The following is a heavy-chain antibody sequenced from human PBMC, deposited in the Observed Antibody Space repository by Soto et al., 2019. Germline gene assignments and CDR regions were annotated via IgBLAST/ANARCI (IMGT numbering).Heavy chain of an antibody. Sequence: ASVKVSCKASGYSFTNNDVSWVRQATGQGLEWMGWMNPGSGDTGYAQKFQGRVTITADESARTSYMELRSLKSQDTAVYYCVRDSGAKLSSSWGQGTLVTVSS. D-gene: IGHD6-13*01. V-gene: IGHV1-8*01. CDR2: MNPGSGDT. CDR3: VRDSGAKLSSS. J-gene: IGHJ4*02. CDR1: GYSFTNND.